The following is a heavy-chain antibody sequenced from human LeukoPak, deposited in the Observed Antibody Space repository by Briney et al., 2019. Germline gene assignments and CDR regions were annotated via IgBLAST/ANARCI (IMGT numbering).Heavy chain of an antibody. D-gene: IGHD5-24*01. V-gene: IGHV3-43*02. J-gene: IGHJ3*02. CDR3: AKSMATTVVDAFDI. CDR2: ISGDGGST. Sequence: GGSLRLSCAASGFTFDDYAMHWVRQAPGKGLEWVSLISGDGGSTYYADSVKRRFTISRDNSKNSLYLQMNSLRTEDTALYYCAKSMATTVVDAFDIWGQGTMVTVSS. CDR1: GFTFDDYA.